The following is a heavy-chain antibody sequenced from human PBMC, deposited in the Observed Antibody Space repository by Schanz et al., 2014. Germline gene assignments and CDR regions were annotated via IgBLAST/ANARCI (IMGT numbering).Heavy chain of an antibody. CDR2: IIPILGIA. D-gene: IGHD3-10*01. CDR1: GGTFNSYT. V-gene: IGHV1-69*02. Sequence: QVQLVQSGPEVKKPGSSMKVSCKASGGTFNSYTINWVRQAPGQGLEWMGRIIPILGIANYAQKFQGRVTITADRSTSTAYMELSSLRSEDTAVYYCARVSMEFERGKSYYYYMDVWGRGTTVTVSS. J-gene: IGHJ6*03. CDR3: ARVSMEFERGKSYYYYMDV.